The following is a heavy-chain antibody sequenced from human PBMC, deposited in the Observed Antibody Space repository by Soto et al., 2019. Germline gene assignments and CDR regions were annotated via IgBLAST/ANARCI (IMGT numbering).Heavy chain of an antibody. CDR1: GGSISSSSYY. J-gene: IGHJ4*02. Sequence: PSETLSLTCTVSGGSISSSSYYWGWIRQPPGKGLEWIGSIYYSGSTYYNTSLKSRVTISVDTSKNQFSLKLSSVTAADTALYYCASYYYDSSGYYYVPGVYWGQGTLVTVS. V-gene: IGHV4-39*01. CDR2: IYYSGST. CDR3: ASYYYDSSGYYYVPGVY. D-gene: IGHD3-22*01.